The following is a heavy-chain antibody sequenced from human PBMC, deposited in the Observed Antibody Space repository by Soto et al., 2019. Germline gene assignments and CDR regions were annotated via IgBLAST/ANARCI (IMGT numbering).Heavy chain of an antibody. Sequence: QVQLVQSGAEVKKPGSSVKVSCKASGGTFSTSSMNWVRQAPEQGPEWMGNILPIFGTAAYAHKFQGRDTITANESTKSVYMELRSLLSADTAVYYCARGHEFGGNSDSFDIWGQGTVVTVSS. D-gene: IGHD2-21*02. CDR3: ARGHEFGGNSDSFDI. CDR2: ILPIFGTA. J-gene: IGHJ3*02. CDR1: GGTFSTSS. V-gene: IGHV1-69*15.